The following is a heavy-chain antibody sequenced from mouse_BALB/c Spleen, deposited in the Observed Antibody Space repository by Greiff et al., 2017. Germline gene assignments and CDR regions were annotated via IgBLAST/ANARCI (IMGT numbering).Heavy chain of an antibody. CDR3: ARRGDYYDYDGVYFDY. CDR2: INPSTGYT. V-gene: IGHV1-7*01. Sequence: VQLQQSGAELAKPGASVKMSCKASGYTFTSYWMHWVKQRPGQGLEWIGYINPSTGYTEYNQKFKDKATLTADKSSSTAYMQLSSLTSEDSAVYYCARRGDYYDYDGVYFDYWGQGTTLTVSS. D-gene: IGHD2-4*01. J-gene: IGHJ2*01. CDR1: GYTFTSYW.